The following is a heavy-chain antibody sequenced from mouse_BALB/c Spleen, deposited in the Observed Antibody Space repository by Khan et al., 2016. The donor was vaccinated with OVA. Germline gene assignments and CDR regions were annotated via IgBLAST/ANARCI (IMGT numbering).Heavy chain of an antibody. V-gene: IGHV1S137*01. CDR3: ARPAYVGYYDY. J-gene: IGHJ2*01. Sequence: QVQLKQSGPELVRPGVSVKISCKGSGYTFTDFATYWVKQSHAKSLEWIGFISTYSGSTNYNQKFKGKVTMTVDKSSSAVYMELARLTSEDHAISYCARPAYVGYYDYWGQGTTLTGSS. D-gene: IGHD2-3*01. CDR1: GYTFTDFA. CDR2: ISTYSGST.